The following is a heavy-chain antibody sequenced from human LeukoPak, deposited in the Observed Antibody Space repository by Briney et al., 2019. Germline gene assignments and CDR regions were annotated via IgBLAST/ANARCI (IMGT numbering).Heavy chain of an antibody. D-gene: IGHD3-10*01. CDR1: GFTFSSYG. CDR3: AKVPGVLDSGY. V-gene: IGHV3-30*18. CDR2: ISYDGSNK. Sequence: GGSLRLSCAASGFTFSSYGMHWVRQAPGKGLEWVAVISYDGSNKYYVDSVKGRFTISRDNSKNTLYLQMNSLRAEDTAVYYCAKVPGVLDSGYWGQGTLVTVSS. J-gene: IGHJ4*02.